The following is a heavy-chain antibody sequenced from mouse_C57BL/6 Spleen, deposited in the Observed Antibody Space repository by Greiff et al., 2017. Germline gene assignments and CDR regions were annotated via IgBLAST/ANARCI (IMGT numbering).Heavy chain of an antibody. CDR3: ARADGYYVTWYFDV. J-gene: IGHJ1*03. D-gene: IGHD2-3*01. Sequence: EVQLQQSGPGLVKPSQSLSLTCSVTGYSITSGYYWNWIRQFPGNKLEWMGYISYDGSNNYNPSLKNRISITRDTSKNQFFLTLNSVTTEDTATYYCARADGYYVTWYFDVWGTGTTVTVSS. CDR2: ISYDGSN. CDR1: GYSITSGYY. V-gene: IGHV3-6*01.